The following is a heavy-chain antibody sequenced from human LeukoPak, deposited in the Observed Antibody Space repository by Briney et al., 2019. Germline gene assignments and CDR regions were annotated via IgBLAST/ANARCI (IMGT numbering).Heavy chain of an antibody. Sequence: SETLSLTCTVSGSSLTTTYYWAWFRQPPGKGLEWIATVFQLQTVRTFYNPSLESRVTMSLDTSHNQFSLNLTSVTAADTALYFCARVLNVPKFIDSWGQGPLVTVSS. CDR3: ARVLNVPKFIDS. CDR1: GSSLTTTYY. CDR2: VFQLQTVRT. V-gene: IGHV4-38-2*02. J-gene: IGHJ4*02. D-gene: IGHD3-10*02.